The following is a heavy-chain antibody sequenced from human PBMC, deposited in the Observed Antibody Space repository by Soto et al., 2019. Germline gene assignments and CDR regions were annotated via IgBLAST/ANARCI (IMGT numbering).Heavy chain of an antibody. V-gene: IGHV3-33*01. CDR2: IWNDGIRK. CDR3: ARDDDYEANAFDY. Sequence: GGSLRLSCAASGFTFSRYGVHWVRQAPGKGLEWVALIWNDGIRKVYVDSVKGRFTISRDNSKNTLDLQMNSLRAEDTAVYYCARDDDYEANAFDYWGPRTLVTVSS. J-gene: IGHJ4*02. CDR1: GFTFSRYG. D-gene: IGHD3-22*01.